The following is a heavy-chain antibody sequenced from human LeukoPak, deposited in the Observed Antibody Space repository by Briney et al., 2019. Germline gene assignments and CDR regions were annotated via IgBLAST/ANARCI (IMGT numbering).Heavy chain of an antibody. J-gene: IGHJ4*02. CDR2: IYHSGST. Sequence: PSQTLSLTCTVSGGSISSGAYYWSWIRQPPGEGLEWIGYIYHSGSTYYNPSLKSRVTISVDRSKNHFSLKLSSVTAADTAVYYCARLRIGRDDYSFDFWGQGTLVTVSS. V-gene: IGHV4-30-2*01. CDR1: GGSISSGAYY. CDR3: ARLRIGRDDYSFDF. D-gene: IGHD5-24*01.